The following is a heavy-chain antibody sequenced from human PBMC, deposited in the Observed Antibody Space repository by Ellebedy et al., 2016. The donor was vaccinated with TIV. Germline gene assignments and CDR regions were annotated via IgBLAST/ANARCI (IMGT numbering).Heavy chain of an antibody. Sequence: GESLKISXKGSGYSFTSYWIGWVRQMPGKGLEWMGIIYPGDSDTKYSPSFQGQVTISVDKSISTAYLQWNSLKASDTAIYYCARGDQRVKAFDIWGQGTMVTVPS. V-gene: IGHV5-51*01. D-gene: IGHD2-2*01. CDR1: GYSFTSYW. CDR3: ARGDQRVKAFDI. J-gene: IGHJ3*02. CDR2: IYPGDSDT.